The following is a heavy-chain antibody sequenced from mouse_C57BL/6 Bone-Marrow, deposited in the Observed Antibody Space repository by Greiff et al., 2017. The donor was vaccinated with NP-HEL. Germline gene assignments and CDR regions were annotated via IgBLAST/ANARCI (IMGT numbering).Heavy chain of an antibody. CDR1: GYSFTSYW. CDR3: AREYYDSSFFAY. D-gene: IGHD1-1*01. V-gene: IGHV1-69*01. Sequence: VKLQQPGAELVLPWATVSLSCTASGYSFTSYWMHWVKQRPGQGLEWIGEIDPSDRYTNYNQRFKGKSTLTVDKSSSTAYMQLSSLTSEYSAVYYGAREYYDSSFFAYWGQGTMVTVSA. J-gene: IGHJ3*01. CDR2: IDPSDRYT.